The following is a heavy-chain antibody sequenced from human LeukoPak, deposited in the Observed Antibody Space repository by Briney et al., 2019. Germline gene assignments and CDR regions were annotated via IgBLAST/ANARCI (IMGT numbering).Heavy chain of an antibody. CDR3: TRGIGYTYGWSD. D-gene: IGHD5-18*01. J-gene: IGHJ4*02. Sequence: PGRSLRLSCVTSGFTFIDYAISWFRQAPGKGREGVGLIRRIPSGGTTDYAASVKGRFTISRDNSKSIAYLQMNSLEGEDTAIYYCTRGIGYTYGWSDWGQGTLVTVSS. V-gene: IGHV3-49*03. CDR1: GFTFIDYA. CDR2: IRRIPSGGTT.